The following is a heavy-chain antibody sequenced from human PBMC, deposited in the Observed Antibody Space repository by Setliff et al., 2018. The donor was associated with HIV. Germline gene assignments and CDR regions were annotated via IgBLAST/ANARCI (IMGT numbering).Heavy chain of an antibody. J-gene: IGHJ3*02. CDR1: GYSFTSYW. D-gene: IGHD3-16*01. CDR2: IYPGDSHV. V-gene: IGHV5-51*01. CDR3: ARHVGDTFDI. Sequence: PGESLKISCKGSGYSFTSYWIGWVRQMPGKGLEWMGIIYPGDSHVRYNPSFQGQVTMSTNKSISTAYLQWNSLKASDTAMYYCARHVGDTFDIWGQGTMVTVSS.